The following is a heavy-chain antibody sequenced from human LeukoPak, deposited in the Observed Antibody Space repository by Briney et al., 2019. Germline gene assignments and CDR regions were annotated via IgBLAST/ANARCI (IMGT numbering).Heavy chain of an antibody. V-gene: IGHV1-24*01. CDR1: GYTLTELS. CDR3: ATKLLWFGELPLV. J-gene: IGHJ4*02. CDR2: FDPEDGET. D-gene: IGHD3-10*01. Sequence: GASVKVSCKVSGYTLTELSMHWVRQAPGKGLEWMGGFDPEDGETICAQKFQGRVTMTEDTSTDTAYMELSSLRSEDTAVYYCATKLLWFGELPLVWGQGTLVTVSS.